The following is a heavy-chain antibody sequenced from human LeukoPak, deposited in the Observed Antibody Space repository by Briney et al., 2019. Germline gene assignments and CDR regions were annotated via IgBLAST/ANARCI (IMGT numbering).Heavy chain of an antibody. CDR2: IYPGDSDT. CDR1: GYSFTSYW. J-gene: IGHJ4*02. CDR3: ARQGQYSGYDEYYFDY. D-gene: IGHD5-12*01. V-gene: IGHV5-51*01. Sequence: GESLKISCKGSGYSFTSYWIGWVRQMPGKGLEWMGIIYPGDSDTSYSPSFQGQVTISADKSISTAYLQWSSLKASDTAMYYCARQGQYSGYDEYYFDYWGQGTLVTVSS.